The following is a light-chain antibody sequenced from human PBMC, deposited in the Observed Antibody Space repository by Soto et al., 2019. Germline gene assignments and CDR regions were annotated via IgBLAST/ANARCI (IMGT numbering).Light chain of an antibody. J-gene: IGLJ1*01. Sequence: QSALTQPASVCGSLGQSIIISCTVTSSDVGTYNLVAWYQQHPGKAPKLMIWEDNKRPSGVSDRFSGSKSGNTDSLTISGLQTEDEADYYCCSFAGSRILYVFGAGTKV. CDR2: EDN. V-gene: IGLV2-23*01. CDR1: SSDVGTYNL. CDR3: CSFAGSRILYV.